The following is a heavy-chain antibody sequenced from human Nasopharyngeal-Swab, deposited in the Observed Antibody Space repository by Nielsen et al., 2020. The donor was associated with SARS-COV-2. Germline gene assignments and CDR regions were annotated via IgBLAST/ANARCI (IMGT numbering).Heavy chain of an antibody. D-gene: IGHD6-13*01. CDR2: IYYSGST. V-gene: IGHV4-31*03. CDR3: ARVRSSSWYMDNNWFDP. CDR1: GGSISSSSYY. J-gene: IGHJ5*02. Sequence: SETLSLTCTVSGGSISSSSYYWSWIRQHPGKGLEWIGHIYYSGSTYYNPSLKSRVTISVDTSKNQFSLKLSSVTAADTAVYYCARVRSSSWYMDNNWFDPWGQGTLVTVSS.